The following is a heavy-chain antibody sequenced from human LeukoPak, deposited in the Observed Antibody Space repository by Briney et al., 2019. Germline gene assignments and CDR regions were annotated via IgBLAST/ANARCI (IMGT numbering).Heavy chain of an antibody. CDR3: ARHYYGSGNYLHYYYGMDV. CDR2: IYPGDSDT. CDR1: GYSFTSYW. J-gene: IGHJ6*02. D-gene: IGHD3-10*01. Sequence: GESLKISCKGSGYSFTSYWIGWVRQMPGKGLEWMGIIYPGDSDTRYSPSFQDQVTISADKSISTAYLQWSSLKASDTAMYYCARHYYGSGNYLHYYYGMDVWGQGTTVTVSS. V-gene: IGHV5-51*01.